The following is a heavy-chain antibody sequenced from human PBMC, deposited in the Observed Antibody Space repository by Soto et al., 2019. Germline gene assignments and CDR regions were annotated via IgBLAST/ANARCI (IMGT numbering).Heavy chain of an antibody. CDR1: GFTFSSYA. D-gene: IGHD1-7*01. CDR2: ISYDGSNK. V-gene: IGHV3-30-3*01. J-gene: IGHJ4*02. CDR3: ARKLELSDY. Sequence: VQLVESGGGLVQPGGSLRLSCADSGFTFSSYAMHWVRQAPGKGLEWVAVISYDGSNKYYADSVKGRFTISRDNSKNTLYLQMNSLRAEDTAVYYCARKLELSDYWGQGTLVTVSS.